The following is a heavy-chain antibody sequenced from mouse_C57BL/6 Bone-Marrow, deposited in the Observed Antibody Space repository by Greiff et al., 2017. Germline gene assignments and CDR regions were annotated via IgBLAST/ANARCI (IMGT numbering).Heavy chain of an antibody. D-gene: IGHD1-1*01. CDR2: ISPRSGNT. CDR1: GYTFTSYG. V-gene: IGHV1-81*01. J-gene: IGHJ3*01. Sequence: QVQLQQSGAELARPGASVKLSCKASGYTFTSYGISWVKQRTGQGLEWIGEISPRSGNTYYNERFKGKATLTADKSSSTAYMELRSLTSEDSAVYFCARGVYETYWGQGTLVTVSA. CDR3: ARGVYETY.